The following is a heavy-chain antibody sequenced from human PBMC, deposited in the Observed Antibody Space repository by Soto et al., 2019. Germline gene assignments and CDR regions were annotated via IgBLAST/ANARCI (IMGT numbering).Heavy chain of an antibody. V-gene: IGHV1-69*13. D-gene: IGHD5-18*01. CDR1: GGTFSSYA. J-gene: IGHJ4*02. CDR2: IIPIFGTA. Sequence: ASVKVSCKASGGTFSSYAISWVRQAPGQGLEWMGGIIPIFGTANYAQKFQGRVTITADESTSTAYMELSSLRSEDTAVYYCARDRDTAMGMDYWGQGTLVTVSS. CDR3: ARDRDTAMGMDY.